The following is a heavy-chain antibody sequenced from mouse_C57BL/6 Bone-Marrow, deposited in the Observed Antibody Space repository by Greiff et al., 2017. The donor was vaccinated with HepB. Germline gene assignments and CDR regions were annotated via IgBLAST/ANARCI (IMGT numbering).Heavy chain of an antibody. CDR3: ARRGRPRARGFDY. D-gene: IGHD3-3*01. V-gene: IGHV5-17*01. CDR1: GFTFSDYG. Sequence: EVQRVESGGGLVKPGGSLKLSCAASGFTFSDYGMHWVRQAPEKGLEWVAYISSGSSTIYYADTVKGRFTISRDNAKNTLFLQMTSLRSADTAMYYCARRGRPRARGFDYWGQGTTLTVSS. CDR2: ISSGSSTI. J-gene: IGHJ2*01.